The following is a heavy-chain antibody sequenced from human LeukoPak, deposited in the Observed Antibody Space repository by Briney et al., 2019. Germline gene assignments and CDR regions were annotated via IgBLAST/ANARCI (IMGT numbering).Heavy chain of an antibody. D-gene: IGHD2-15*01. V-gene: IGHV1-2*04. J-gene: IGHJ4*02. CDR2: INPNSGGT. Sequence: ASVKVSCKASGYTFTGYYMHWVRQAPGQGLEWMGWINPNSGGTNYAQKFQGWVTMTRDMSISTAYMELSRLRSDDTAVYYCARGPACSGGSCHSVETLVDYWGQGTLVTVSS. CDR3: ARGPACSGGSCHSVETLVDY. CDR1: GYTFTGYY.